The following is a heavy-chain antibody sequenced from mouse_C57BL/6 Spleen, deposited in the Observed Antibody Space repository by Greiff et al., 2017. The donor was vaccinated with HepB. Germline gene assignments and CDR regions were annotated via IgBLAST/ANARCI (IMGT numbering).Heavy chain of an antibody. CDR2: IDPSDSET. Sequence: QVQLQQPGAELVRPGSSVKLSCKASGYTFTSYWMHWVKQRPIQGLEWIGNIDPSDSETHYNQKFKDKATLTVDKSSSTAYMQLSSLTSEDSAVYYCARGGTTVYYFDYWGQGTTLTVSS. CDR3: ARGGTTVYYFDY. D-gene: IGHD1-1*01. V-gene: IGHV1-52*01. CDR1: GYTFTSYW. J-gene: IGHJ2*01.